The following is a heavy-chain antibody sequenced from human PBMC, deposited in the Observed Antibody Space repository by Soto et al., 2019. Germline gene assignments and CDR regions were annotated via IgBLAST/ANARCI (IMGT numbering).Heavy chain of an antibody. D-gene: IGHD2-8*01. CDR1: GFTFSSYG. CDR3: AIDPYREWYLYGMHL. CDR2: IWYDGSNK. V-gene: IGHV3-33*01. J-gene: IGHJ6*02. Sequence: PGGSLRLSCAASGFTFSSYGMHWVRQAPGKGLEWVAVIWYDGSNKYYADSVKGRFTISRDNSKNTLYLQMNSLRAEDTAVYYCAIDPYREWYLYGMHLWGPGPTVTV.